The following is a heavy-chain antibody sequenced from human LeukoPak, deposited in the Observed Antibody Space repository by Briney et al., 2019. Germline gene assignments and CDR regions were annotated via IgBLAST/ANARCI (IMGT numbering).Heavy chain of an antibody. CDR2: IKQDGSEK. CDR1: GFSFSTYW. Sequence: GGSLRLSCAASGFSFSTYWMSWVRQAPGEGLEWVANIKQDGSEKYYVDSVKGRFTISRDNAKNSLYLQMNSLRAEDTAVYYCAELGITMIGGVWGKGTTVTISS. J-gene: IGHJ6*04. D-gene: IGHD3-10*02. V-gene: IGHV3-7*01. CDR3: AELGITMIGGV.